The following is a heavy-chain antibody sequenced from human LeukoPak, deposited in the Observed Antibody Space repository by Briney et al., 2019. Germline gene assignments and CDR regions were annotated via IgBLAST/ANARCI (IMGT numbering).Heavy chain of an antibody. V-gene: IGHV4-34*01. D-gene: IGHD6-25*01. CDR1: GGSFSGYY. CDR3: ARFTPRARKSSER. Sequence: SETLSLTCAVYGGSFSGYYWSWIRQPPGKGLEWIGEIDHSGSTNYNPSLKSRVTISVDTSKNQFSLKLSSVTAADTAVYYCARFTPRARKSSERWGQGTLVTVSS. J-gene: IGHJ4*02. CDR2: IDHSGST.